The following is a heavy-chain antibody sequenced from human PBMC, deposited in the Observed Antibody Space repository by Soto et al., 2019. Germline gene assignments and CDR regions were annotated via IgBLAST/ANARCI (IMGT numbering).Heavy chain of an antibody. V-gene: IGHV3-23*01. D-gene: IGHD3-10*01. CDR2: ISGSGGST. CDR1: GFTFSSYA. J-gene: IGHJ4*02. CDR3: AKDRASLLWFGELPDY. Sequence: EVQLLESGGGLVQPGGSLRLSCAASGFTFSSYAMSWVRQAPGKGLEWVSAISGSGGSTYYADSVKGRFTISRDNSKNTLDLQMNSLRAEDTAVYYCAKDRASLLWFGELPDYWGQGTLVTVSS.